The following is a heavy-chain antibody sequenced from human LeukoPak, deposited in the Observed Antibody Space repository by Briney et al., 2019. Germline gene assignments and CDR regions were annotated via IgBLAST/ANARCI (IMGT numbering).Heavy chain of an antibody. CDR3: ARRGGPSYY. Sequence: SETLSLTCTVSGGSISSSSYSWGWIRQPPGKGLEWIGSIYYSGGTYYNPSLKSRVTISVDTSKNQFSLKLSSVTAADTAVYYCARRGGPSYYWGQGTLVTVSS. V-gene: IGHV4-39*01. CDR2: IYYSGGT. J-gene: IGHJ4*02. CDR1: GGSISSSSYS.